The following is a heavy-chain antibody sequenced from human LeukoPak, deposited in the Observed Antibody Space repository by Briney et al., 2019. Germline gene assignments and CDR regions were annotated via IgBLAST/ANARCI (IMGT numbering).Heavy chain of an antibody. Sequence: GGSLRLSCAASGFTISTYGMSWVRQAPGKGLEWVSSVSGGTTYYADSVKGRFTISRDNSKNTVSLQMNSLRAEDTAVYYCAKSVYHSGNYWGQGTLVTVSS. V-gene: IGHV3-23*01. CDR2: VSGGTT. D-gene: IGHD3-10*01. J-gene: IGHJ4*02. CDR1: GFTISTYG. CDR3: AKSVYHSGNY.